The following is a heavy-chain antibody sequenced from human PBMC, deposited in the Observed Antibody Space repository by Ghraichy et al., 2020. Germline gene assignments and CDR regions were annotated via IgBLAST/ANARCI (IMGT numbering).Heavy chain of an antibody. D-gene: IGHD5-18*01. J-gene: IGHJ6*02. Sequence: SETLSLTCTVSGGSIRSQFWTWIRKPPGKGLEWIGYVSYSGNTNYNPSLKSRVTISVDTSKNQFSLSLTSVTAADTAVYYCARRGRGYSLYYYGLDVWAKGPRSPSP. CDR3: ARRGRGYSLYYYGLDV. CDR2: VSYSGNT. V-gene: IGHV4-59*08. CDR1: GGSIRSQF.